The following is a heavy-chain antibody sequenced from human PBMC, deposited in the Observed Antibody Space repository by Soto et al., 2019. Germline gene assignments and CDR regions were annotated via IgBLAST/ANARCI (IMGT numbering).Heavy chain of an antibody. CDR3: ARGQFPFTFDY. CDR2: IYYSGST. V-gene: IGHV4-59*01. Sequence: KTSETLSLTCTVSGGSISTYYWSWIRQPPGKGLEWIGYIYYSGSTNYNPSLKSRVTISEDASKNQFSLKLSSVTAADTAVYYCARGQFPFTFDYWGQGTLVTVSS. D-gene: IGHD3-10*01. CDR1: GGSISTYY. J-gene: IGHJ4*02.